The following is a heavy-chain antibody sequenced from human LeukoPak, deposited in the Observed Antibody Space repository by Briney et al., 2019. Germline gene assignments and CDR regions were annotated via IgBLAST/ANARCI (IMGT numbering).Heavy chain of an antibody. CDR2: INPNSGGT. J-gene: IGHJ6*03. CDR1: GYTFTGYY. CDR3: ARDSPPDYDFWSGYSAANYMDV. D-gene: IGHD3-3*01. Sequence: ASVKVSCKASGYTFTGYYMHWVRQAPGQGLEWMGWINPNSGGTNYAQKFQGRVTMTRDTSISTAYMELSRLRSDDTAVYYCARDSPPDYDFWSGYSAANYMDVWGKGTTVTVSS. V-gene: IGHV1-2*02.